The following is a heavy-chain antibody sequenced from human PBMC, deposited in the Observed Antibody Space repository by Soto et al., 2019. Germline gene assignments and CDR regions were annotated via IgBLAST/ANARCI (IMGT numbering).Heavy chain of an antibody. V-gene: IGHV4-34*01. J-gene: IGHJ3*02. Sequence: NPSETLSLTCAVYGGSFSGYYWSWIRQPPGKGLEWIGEINHSGSTNYNPSLKSRVTISVDTSKNQFSLKLSSVTAADTAVYYCASRTEVIDAFDIWGQGTMVTVSS. CDR3: ASRTEVIDAFDI. CDR2: INHSGST. CDR1: GGSFSGYY.